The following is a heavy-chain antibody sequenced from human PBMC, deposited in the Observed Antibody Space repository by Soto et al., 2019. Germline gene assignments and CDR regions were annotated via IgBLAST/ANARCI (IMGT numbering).Heavy chain of an antibody. Sequence: GGSLRLSCAASGFTFSSYSMNWVRQAPGKGLEWVSYISSSSSTIYYADSVKGRFTISRDNAKNSLYLQMNSLRDEGTAVYYCAGGVAYYYGMDVWGQGTTVTVSS. CDR3: AGGVAYYYGMDV. D-gene: IGHD3-16*01. CDR1: GFTFSSYS. V-gene: IGHV3-48*02. J-gene: IGHJ6*01. CDR2: ISSSSSTI.